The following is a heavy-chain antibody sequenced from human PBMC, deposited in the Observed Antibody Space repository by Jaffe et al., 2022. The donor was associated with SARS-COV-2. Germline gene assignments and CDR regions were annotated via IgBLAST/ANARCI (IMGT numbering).Heavy chain of an antibody. CDR2: IYTSGST. Sequence: QVQLQESGPGLVKPSQTLSLTCTVSGGSISSGSYYWSWIRQPAGKGLEWIGRIYTSGSTNYNPSLKSRVTISVDTSKNQFSLKLSSVTAADTAVYYCARVPYDFWSGYYGGGGGMDVWGQGTTVTVSS. J-gene: IGHJ6*02. CDR1: GGSISSGSYY. V-gene: IGHV4-61*02. D-gene: IGHD3-3*01. CDR3: ARVPYDFWSGYYGGGGGMDV.